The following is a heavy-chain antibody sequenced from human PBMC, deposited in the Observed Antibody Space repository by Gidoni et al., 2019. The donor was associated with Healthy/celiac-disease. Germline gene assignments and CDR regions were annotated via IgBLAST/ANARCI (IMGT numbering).Heavy chain of an antibody. CDR3: AKDIEEVGYCSSSSCRGAFDI. V-gene: IGHV3-9*01. J-gene: IGHJ3*02. CDR1: GFTLDDYA. CDR2: ISGKSGSI. Sequence: EVQLVASGGGLVQPGRPLRLSYAASGFTLDDYAMHWFRQAPGKGLGWVSGISGKSGSIGYADYVKGRLTISRDNAKNSLYLQMNRLRAEETALYYCAKDIEEVGYCSSSSCRGAFDIWGQGTMVTVSS. D-gene: IGHD2-2*01.